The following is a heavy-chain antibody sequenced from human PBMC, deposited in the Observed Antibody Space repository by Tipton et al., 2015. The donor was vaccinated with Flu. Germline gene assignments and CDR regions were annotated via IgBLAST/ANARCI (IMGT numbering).Heavy chain of an antibody. J-gene: IGHJ4*02. CDR3: ARFSVRGESDY. CDR2: IYSSGST. V-gene: IGHV4-4*07. Sequence: LRLSCTVSGGSINSYYWSWIRQSAGKGLEWIGRIYSSGSTNYNPSPKSRVTMSVDTSKNQFSLKMSSVTAADTAVYYCARFSVRGESDYWGQGTLVTVSS. D-gene: IGHD3-10*01. CDR1: GGSINSYY.